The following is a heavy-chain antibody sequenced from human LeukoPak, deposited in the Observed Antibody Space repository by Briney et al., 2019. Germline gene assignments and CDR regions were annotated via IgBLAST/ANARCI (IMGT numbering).Heavy chain of an antibody. J-gene: IGHJ1*01. Sequence: GGSLRLSCAASGFTVSSDYMTWVRQAPGKWLEWVSTISASGGSWFYADSVRGRFTMSRDNSKNTLYLQMNSLRVEDTAVYYCAKDRDDDNPDFHHWGQGTLVTVSS. CDR2: ISASGGSW. CDR1: GFTVSSDY. D-gene: IGHD5-24*01. V-gene: IGHV3-23*01. CDR3: AKDRDDDNPDFHH.